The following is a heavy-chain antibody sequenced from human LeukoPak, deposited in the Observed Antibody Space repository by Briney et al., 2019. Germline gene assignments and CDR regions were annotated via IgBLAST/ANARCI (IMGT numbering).Heavy chain of an antibody. Sequence: SQTLSLTCTVSGGSISSGSYYWTWIRQPPGKGLEWGGYIYYSGSTNYNPSLKSLVTISVDTSKNQFSLKLTSVTAADTAVYYCARGVNRGYFDYCGQGTLVTVSS. V-gene: IGHV4-61*01. CDR1: GGSISSGSYY. CDR3: ARGVNRGYFDY. D-gene: IGHD2-21*01. J-gene: IGHJ4*02. CDR2: IYYSGST.